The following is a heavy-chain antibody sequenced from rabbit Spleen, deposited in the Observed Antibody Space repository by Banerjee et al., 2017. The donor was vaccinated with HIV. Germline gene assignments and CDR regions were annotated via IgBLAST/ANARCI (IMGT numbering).Heavy chain of an antibody. CDR2: IDVVKSGST. V-gene: IGHV1S45*01. CDR1: GLDFSSSYW. Sequence: QQQLEESGGGLVKPGASLTLTCKASGLDFSSSYWICWVRQAPGKGLEWIACIDVVKSGSTYYANWAKGRFTISKASSTTVTLQMPSLTAADTATYFCARDSAGREDFNLWGPGTLVTVS. D-gene: IGHD4-2*01. J-gene: IGHJ4*01. CDR3: ARDSAGREDFNL.